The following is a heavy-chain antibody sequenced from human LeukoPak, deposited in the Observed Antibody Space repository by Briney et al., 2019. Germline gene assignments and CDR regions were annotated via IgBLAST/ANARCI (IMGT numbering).Heavy chain of an antibody. D-gene: IGHD3-10*01. CDR3: ARGAYYYGSGSYYNFDY. CDR2: INHSGST. V-gene: IGHV4-34*01. J-gene: IGHJ4*02. Sequence: PSETLSLTCAVHGGSFSGYYWSWIRQPPGKGLEWIGEINHSGSTNYNPSLKSRVTISVDTSKNQFSLKLSSVTAADTAVYYCARGAYYYGSGSYYNFDYWGQGTLVTVSS. CDR1: GGSFSGYY.